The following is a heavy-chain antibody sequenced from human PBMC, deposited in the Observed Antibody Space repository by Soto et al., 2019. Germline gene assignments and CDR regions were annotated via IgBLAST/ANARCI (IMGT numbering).Heavy chain of an antibody. CDR2: IYYGGSA. CDR3: AVDVVGNGMDV. Sequence: PSETLSLTCTVSGGSVTNINYYWEWIRQPPGKWLEWIGNIYYGGSAHYNPSLKSRVSISVDTSKNQFSLKVSSVTAADTSVYYCAVDVVGNGMDVWGQGTTVTVSS. CDR1: GGSVTNINYY. V-gene: IGHV4-39*01. D-gene: IGHD2-2*03. J-gene: IGHJ6*02.